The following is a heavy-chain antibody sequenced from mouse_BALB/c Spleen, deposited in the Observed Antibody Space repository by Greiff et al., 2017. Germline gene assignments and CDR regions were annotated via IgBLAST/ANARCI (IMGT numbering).Heavy chain of an antibody. D-gene: IGHD1-1*01. J-gene: IGHJ2*01. CDR1: GFNIKDYY. V-gene: IGHV14-1*02. Sequence: VQLQQSGAELVRPGALVKLSCKASGFNIKDYYMHWVKQRPEQGLEWIGWIDPENGNTIYDPKFQGKASITADTSSNTAYLQLSSLTSEDTAVYYCARGGSLDYWGQGTTLTVSS. CDR2: IDPENGNT. CDR3: ARGGSLDY.